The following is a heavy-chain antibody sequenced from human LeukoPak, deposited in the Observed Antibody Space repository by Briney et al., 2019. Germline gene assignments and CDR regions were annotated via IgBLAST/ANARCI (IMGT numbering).Heavy chain of an antibody. CDR3: ARDRGAASDY. Sequence: GGSLRLSCAASGFTFSSYSMNWVRQAPGKGLEWVSYISSSSSTIYYADSVKGRFTISRDNPKKSLYLQMSSLRAEDTAVYFCARDRGAASDYWGQGTLVTVSS. J-gene: IGHJ4*02. D-gene: IGHD3-10*01. V-gene: IGHV3-48*04. CDR2: ISSSSSTI. CDR1: GFTFSSYS.